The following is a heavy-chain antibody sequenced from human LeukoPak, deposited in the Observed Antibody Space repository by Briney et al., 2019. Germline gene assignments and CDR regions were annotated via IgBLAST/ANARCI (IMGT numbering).Heavy chain of an antibody. J-gene: IGHJ6*03. Sequence: GGSLRLSCAASGFTFSSYSMNWVRQAPGKGLEWVSSISSSSSYIYYADSVKGRFTISRDNAKNSLYLQMNSLRAEDTAVYYYARDLFSGGYYMDVWGKGTTVTVSS. CDR3: ARDLFSGGYYMDV. CDR2: ISSSSSYI. V-gene: IGHV3-21*01. D-gene: IGHD3-10*01. CDR1: GFTFSSYS.